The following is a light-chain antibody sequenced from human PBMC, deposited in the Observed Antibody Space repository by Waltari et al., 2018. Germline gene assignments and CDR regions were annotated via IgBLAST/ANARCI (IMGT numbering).Light chain of an antibody. CDR1: ALADQY. J-gene: IGLJ2*01. CDR3: QSADSTGSDVI. V-gene: IGLV3-25*03. CDR2: KDT. Sequence: SYELTQDLSVTVSPGQTARIACSGDALADQYAYWYQQRPGRAPVAVIYKDTKRPSGIPERFSGSSSGTTVTLTISGVQAEDESDYYCQSADSTGSDVIFGGGTKLTVL.